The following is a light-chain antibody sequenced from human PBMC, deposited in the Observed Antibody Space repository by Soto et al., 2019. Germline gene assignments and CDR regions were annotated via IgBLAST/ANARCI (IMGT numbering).Light chain of an antibody. CDR2: EVS. V-gene: IGLV2-14*01. Sequence: QSALTQPASVSGSPGQSITISCTGTSSDVGGYNYVSWYQQHPGKAPKVIIYEVSNRPSGVSNRFSGSKSGNTASLTISGLRAEDEANYYCSSFTSSSTDVFGTGTKLTVL. J-gene: IGLJ1*01. CDR3: SSFTSSSTDV. CDR1: SSDVGGYNY.